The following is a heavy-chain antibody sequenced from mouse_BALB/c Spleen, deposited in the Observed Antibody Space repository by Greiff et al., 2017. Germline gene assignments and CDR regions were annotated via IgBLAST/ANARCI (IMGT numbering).Heavy chain of an antibody. J-gene: IGHJ4*01. V-gene: IGHV5-4*02. CDR3: ARDMITTGYYAMDY. D-gene: IGHD2-4*01. Sequence: EVKLVESGGGLVKPGGSLKLSCAASGFTFSDYYMYWVRQTPEKRLEWVATISDGGSYTYYPDSVKGRFTISRDNAKNNLYLQMSSLKSEDTAMYYCARDMITTGYYAMDYWGQGTSVTVSS. CDR2: ISDGGSYT. CDR1: GFTFSDYY.